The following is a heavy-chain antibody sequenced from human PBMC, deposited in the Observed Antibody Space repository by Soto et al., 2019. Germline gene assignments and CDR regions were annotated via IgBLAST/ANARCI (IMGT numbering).Heavy chain of an antibody. Sequence: KSSETLSLTGSLSGGSINSSDHFWGWIRQTPGKGLEWIGSVYYTETTYYNPSLKSPVTISVETSRNTFSLKVNSVTAADTGIYYCARQRVLSTNMFITSFDPWGQGTLVTVSS. CDR1: GGSINSSDHF. D-gene: IGHD3-10*02. CDR2: VYYTETT. J-gene: IGHJ5*02. CDR3: ARQRVLSTNMFITSFDP. V-gene: IGHV4-39*01.